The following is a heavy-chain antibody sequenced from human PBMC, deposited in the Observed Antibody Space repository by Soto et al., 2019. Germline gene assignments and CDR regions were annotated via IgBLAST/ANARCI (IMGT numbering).Heavy chain of an antibody. CDR2: IVPIYRTA. CDR1: GGTFSSYR. Sequence: APVKVSCKASGGTFSSYRINWVRPAPGQGLEWVGGIVPIYRTADYAQEFQGRVAITADESARTSYMDLRSLKSQVTAVYYCVRELGAKPRSSWGQGTLVTVSS. D-gene: IGHD3-16*01. CDR3: VRELGAKPRSS. V-gene: IGHV1-69*13. J-gene: IGHJ4*02.